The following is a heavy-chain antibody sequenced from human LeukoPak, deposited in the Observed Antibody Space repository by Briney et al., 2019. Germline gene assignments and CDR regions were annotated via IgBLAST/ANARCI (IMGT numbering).Heavy chain of an antibody. D-gene: IGHD2-15*01. CDR2: INPSGGST. J-gene: IGHJ4*02. V-gene: IGHV1-46*01. CDR3: ASSLGYCSGGSCYTFGY. CDR1: GYTLTELS. Sequence: ASVKVSCKVSGYTLTELSMHWVRQAPGQGLEWMGIINPSGGSTSYAQKFQGRVTMTRDTSTSTVYMELSSLRSEDTAVYYCASSLGYCSGGSCYTFGYWGQGTLVTVSS.